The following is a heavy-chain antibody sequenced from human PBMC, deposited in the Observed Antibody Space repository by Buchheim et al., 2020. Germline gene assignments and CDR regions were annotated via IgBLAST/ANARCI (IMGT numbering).Heavy chain of an antibody. CDR3: ATGYCSSTSCYTKYQYMDV. Sequence: QVQLVESGGGVVQPGESLRVSCAASGFSFSSSGMHWVRQAPGKGLEWVAVISYDVSKKYYADSVKGRFTISRDNSKNTLYVQMNSLRAEDTAVYYCATGYCSSTSCYTKYQYMDVWGKGTT. J-gene: IGHJ6*03. CDR1: GFSFSSSG. D-gene: IGHD2-2*02. V-gene: IGHV3-30*03. CDR2: ISYDVSKK.